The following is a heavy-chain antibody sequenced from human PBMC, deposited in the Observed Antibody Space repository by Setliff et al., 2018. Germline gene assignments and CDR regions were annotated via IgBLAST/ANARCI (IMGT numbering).Heavy chain of an antibody. CDR2: ISGGGTTI. D-gene: IGHD3-10*01. Sequence: GGSLRLSCAASGFSFSGSYMSWVRQAPGKGLEWISKISGGGTTIFYADSVRGRLTISRDNTKNSLYLQMNSLRAEDTALYYCARDGVFYAMDVWGHGTTVTVS. CDR1: GFSFSGSY. V-gene: IGHV3-11*04. CDR3: ARDGVFYAMDV. J-gene: IGHJ6*02.